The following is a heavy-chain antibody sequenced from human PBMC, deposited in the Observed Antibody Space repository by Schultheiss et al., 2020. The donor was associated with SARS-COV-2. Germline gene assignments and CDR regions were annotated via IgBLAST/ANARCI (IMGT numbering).Heavy chain of an antibody. CDR1: GGSFSGYY. CDR2: IYYSGST. J-gene: IGHJ6*02. Sequence: SETLSLTCAVYGGSFSGYYWSWIRQPPGKGLEWIGYIYYSGSTNYNPSLKSRVTISVDTSKNQFSLKLSSVTAADTAVYYCARGPEMATIGTYYGMDVWGQGTTVTVSS. D-gene: IGHD5-24*01. CDR3: ARGPEMATIGTYYGMDV. V-gene: IGHV4-59*01.